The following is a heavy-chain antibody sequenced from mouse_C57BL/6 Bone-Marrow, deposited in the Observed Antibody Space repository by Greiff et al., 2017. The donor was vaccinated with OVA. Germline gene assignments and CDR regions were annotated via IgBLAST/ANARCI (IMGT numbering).Heavy chain of an antibody. Sequence: EVQVVESGGGLVQPGGSLSLSCAASGFTFTDYYMSWVRQPPGKALEWLGFIRNKANGYTTEYSASVKGRFTISRDNSQSILYLQMNALRAEDSATYYCARYYSYYYAMDYWGQGTSVTVSS. J-gene: IGHJ4*01. CDR3: ARYYSYYYAMDY. CDR2: IRNKANGYTT. CDR1: GFTFTDYY. D-gene: IGHD2-1*01. V-gene: IGHV7-3*01.